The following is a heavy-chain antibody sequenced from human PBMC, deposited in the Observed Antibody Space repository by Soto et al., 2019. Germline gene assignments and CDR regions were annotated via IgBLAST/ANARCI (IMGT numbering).Heavy chain of an antibody. D-gene: IGHD1-7*01. CDR1: GASVTTDSYY. CDR2: ISHTGSA. CDR3: ARWELRDFDS. J-gene: IGHJ4*02. V-gene: IGHV4-31*03. Sequence: SETLSLTCSVSGASVTTDSYYWSWIRQHPGKGLEWIGYISHTGSAFYNPSLKSRVSISIDTSTDKFSLRLSSLTAADTAVYYCARWELRDFDSWGPGTLVTVS.